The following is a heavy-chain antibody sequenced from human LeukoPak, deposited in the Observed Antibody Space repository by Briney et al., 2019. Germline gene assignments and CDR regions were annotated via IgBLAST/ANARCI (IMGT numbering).Heavy chain of an antibody. CDR3: ARDNARYSGYDFYY. CDR1: GGSISSGSYY. CDR2: IYTSGST. J-gene: IGHJ4*02. Sequence: PSQTLSLTCTVSGGSISSGSYYWRWIRQPAGTGLEWIGRIYTSGSTNYNPSLKSRVTISVDTSKNQFSLKLSSVTAADTAVYYCARDNARYSGYDFYYWGQGTLVTVSS. V-gene: IGHV4-61*02. D-gene: IGHD5-12*01.